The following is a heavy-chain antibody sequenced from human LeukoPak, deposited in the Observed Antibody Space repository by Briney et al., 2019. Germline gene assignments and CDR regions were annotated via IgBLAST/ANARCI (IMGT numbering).Heavy chain of an antibody. D-gene: IGHD3-22*01. Sequence: ASVKVSCKVSGYTLTELSMHWVRQAPGKGLEWVGGFDPEDGETIYAQKFQGRVTMTEDTSTDTAYMELSSLRSEDTAVYYCATTPYYYDSSGSGYYWGQGTLVTVSS. CDR2: FDPEDGET. CDR1: GYTLTELS. J-gene: IGHJ4*02. V-gene: IGHV1-24*01. CDR3: ATTPYYYDSSGSGYY.